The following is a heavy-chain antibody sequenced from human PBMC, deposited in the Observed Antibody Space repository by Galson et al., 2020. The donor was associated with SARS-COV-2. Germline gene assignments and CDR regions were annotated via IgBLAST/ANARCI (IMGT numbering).Heavy chain of an antibody. CDR3: TREGWQGGY. D-gene: IGHD6-19*01. V-gene: IGHV3-7*01. Sequence: LEWVANIKGDGSETNYVDSVKGRFSISRDNAVDSLYLQMNSLRVEDTAVYYCTREGWQGGYWGQGTRVTVSS. CDR2: IKGDGSET. J-gene: IGHJ4*02.